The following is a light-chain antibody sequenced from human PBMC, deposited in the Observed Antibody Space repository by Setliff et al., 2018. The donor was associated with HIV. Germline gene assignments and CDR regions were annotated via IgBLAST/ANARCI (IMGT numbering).Light chain of an antibody. CDR3: FSNTGSNTYV. CDR1: SSDIGRYNL. J-gene: IGLJ1*01. Sequence: QSALTKPASVSGSPGQSITISCTGTSSDIGRYNLVYWYQQYPGKAPKLMIYQATKRPSRVSNRFSGSKSGNTASLTISGLQAEDEADYYCFSNTGSNTYVFGSGTNVTVL. CDR2: QAT. V-gene: IGLV2-23*01.